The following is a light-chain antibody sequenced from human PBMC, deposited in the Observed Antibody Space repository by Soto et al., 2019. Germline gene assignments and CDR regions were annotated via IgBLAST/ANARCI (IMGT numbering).Light chain of an antibody. CDR2: GAS. Sequence: EIVLTQSPGTLSLSPGERATLSCRASQSVSSSYLAWYQQKPGRAPRLLIYGASSRATCIPDRFSGSGSGTDFTHTISRLEPEDFAVYYCQQYGSSPGLTFGGGTKVEIK. CDR3: QQYGSSPGLT. J-gene: IGKJ4*01. V-gene: IGKV3-20*01. CDR1: QSVSSSY.